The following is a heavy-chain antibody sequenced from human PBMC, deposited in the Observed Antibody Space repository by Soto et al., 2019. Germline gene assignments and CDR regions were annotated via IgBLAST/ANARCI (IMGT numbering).Heavy chain of an antibody. CDR3: ARVGTSWWFDP. J-gene: IGHJ5*02. Sequence: SETLSLTCAVSGGSISSGGYSWSWIRQPPGKGLEWIGYIYHSGSTYYNPSLKSRVTISVDRSKNQFSLKLSSVTAVDTAVYYCARVGTSWWFDPWGQGTLVTVSS. D-gene: IGHD1-1*01. CDR1: GGSISSGGYS. CDR2: IYHSGST. V-gene: IGHV4-30-2*01.